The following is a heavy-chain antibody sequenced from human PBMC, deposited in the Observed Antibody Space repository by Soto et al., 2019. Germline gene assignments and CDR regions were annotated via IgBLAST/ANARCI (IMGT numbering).Heavy chain of an antibody. CDR1: GFTFSSHV. J-gene: IGHJ4*02. V-gene: IGHV3-23*01. CDR3: ARSREIIASAGSFDY. CDR2: ISTGGGST. D-gene: IGHD6-25*01. Sequence: EVQLLESGGGLVQPGGSLRLSCAASGFTFSSHVMSWVRQAPGKGPEWVSGISTGGGSTDYADSVKGRFTISRDNSKNTQHLQMKSLRAEDTAVYYCARSREIIASAGSFDYWGQGTLVTVSS.